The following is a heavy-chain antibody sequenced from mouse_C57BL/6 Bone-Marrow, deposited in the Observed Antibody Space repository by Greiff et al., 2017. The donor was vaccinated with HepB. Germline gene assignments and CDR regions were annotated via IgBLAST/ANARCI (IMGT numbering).Heavy chain of an antibody. CDR1: GYTFTSYG. Sequence: LQESGAELARPGASVKLSCKASGYTFTSYGISWVKQRTGQGLEWIGEIYPRSGNTYYNEKFKGKATLTADKSSSTAYMELRSLTSEDSAVYFSARSVYGSLWWYFDVWGTGTTVTVSS. CDR2: IYPRSGNT. CDR3: ARSVYGSLWWYFDV. V-gene: IGHV1-81*01. J-gene: IGHJ1*03. D-gene: IGHD1-1*01.